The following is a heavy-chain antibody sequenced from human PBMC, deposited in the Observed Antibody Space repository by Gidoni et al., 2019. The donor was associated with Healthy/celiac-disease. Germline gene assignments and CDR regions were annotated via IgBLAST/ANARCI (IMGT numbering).Heavy chain of an antibody. CDR2: INHSGST. CDR3: ARLHMSSSWRDKFDY. V-gene: IGHV4-34*01. D-gene: IGHD6-13*01. J-gene: IGHJ4*02. CDR1: GGSFSGYY. Sequence: QVQLQQWGAGLLKPSETLSLTCAVSGGSFSGYYWSWLRQPPGKGLEWIGEINHSGSTTYNPSLKSRVTISVDTSKNQFSLKLSSVTAADTAVYDCARLHMSSSWRDKFDYWGQGTLVTVSS.